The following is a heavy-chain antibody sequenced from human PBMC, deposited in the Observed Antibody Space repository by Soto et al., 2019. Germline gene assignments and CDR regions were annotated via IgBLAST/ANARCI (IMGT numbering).Heavy chain of an antibody. CDR3: ARDGYYYDSSGYYYYFDY. CDR1: GGTFSSYA. J-gene: IGHJ4*02. V-gene: IGHV1-69*12. CDR2: IIPIFGTA. Sequence: QVQLVQSGAEVKKPGSSVKVSCKASGGTFSSYAISWVRQAPGQGLEWMGGIIPIFGTANYAQKFQGRVTILADESTSTAYMELSSLRSEDTAVYYCARDGYYYDSSGYYYYFDYWGQGILVTVSS. D-gene: IGHD3-22*01.